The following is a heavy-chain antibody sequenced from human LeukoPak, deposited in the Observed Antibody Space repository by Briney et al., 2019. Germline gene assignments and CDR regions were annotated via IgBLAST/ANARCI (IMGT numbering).Heavy chain of an antibody. J-gene: IGHJ4*02. CDR1: GGSFSGYY. V-gene: IGHV4-34*01. CDR2: FNHSGST. Sequence: PSETLSLTCAVYGGSFSGYYWSWIRQPPGKGLEWIGEFNHSGSTNYNPSLKSRVTISVDTSKNQFSLKLSSVTAADTAVYYCASKVVVPAASGTVDYWGQGTLVTVSS. CDR3: ASKVVVPAASGTVDY. D-gene: IGHD2-2*01.